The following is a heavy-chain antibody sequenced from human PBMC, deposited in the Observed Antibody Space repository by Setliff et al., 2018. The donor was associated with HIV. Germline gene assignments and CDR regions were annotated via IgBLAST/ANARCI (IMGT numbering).Heavy chain of an antibody. V-gene: IGHV1-8*02. CDR2: MNPNSGVT. CDR1: GHTFSNSD. Sequence: RASVKVSCKPSGHTFSNSDIHWVRRATGQGLEWMGWMNPNSGVTGYALKFHGRVTMTRDTSMSTAYLELRTLTSEDTAVYYCASGKGVGGVVITDGLDVWGKGTTVTVSS. CDR3: ASGKGVGGVVITDGLDV. J-gene: IGHJ6*04. D-gene: IGHD3-10*01.